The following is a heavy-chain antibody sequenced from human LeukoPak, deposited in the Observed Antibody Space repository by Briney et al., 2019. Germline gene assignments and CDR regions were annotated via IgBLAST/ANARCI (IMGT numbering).Heavy chain of an antibody. CDR1: GYTFNTYG. CDR2: TSAHNGNT. CDR3: ARYAYYDFWSAGGMDV. V-gene: IGHV1-18*01. D-gene: IGHD3-3*01. Sequence: ASVKVSCKTSGYTFNTYGVSWVREAPGQGLEWMGWTSAHNGNTRYAQKFHGRVIMTIGTSTTTGYMELTSLRSDDSAVYYCARYAYYDFWSAGGMDVWGQGTTVIVSS. J-gene: IGHJ6*02.